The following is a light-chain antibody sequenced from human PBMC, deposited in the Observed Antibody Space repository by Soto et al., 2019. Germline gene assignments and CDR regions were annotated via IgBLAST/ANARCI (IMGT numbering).Light chain of an antibody. CDR1: SSDVGDYNY. V-gene: IGLV2-14*01. Sequence: QSALTQPASVSGSPGQSITISCTGTSSDVGDYNYVSWYQQHPGKAPKLMISEVRDRPSGVSNRFSGSKSGNTASLTISGLQAEDEADYYCSSFTSISTYVFGTGTKLTVL. J-gene: IGLJ1*01. CDR3: SSFTSISTYV. CDR2: EVR.